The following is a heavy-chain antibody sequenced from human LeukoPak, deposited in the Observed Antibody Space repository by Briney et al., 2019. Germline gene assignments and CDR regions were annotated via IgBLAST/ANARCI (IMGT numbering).Heavy chain of an antibody. D-gene: IGHD6-13*01. CDR2: IGSSGSTV. J-gene: IGHJ4*02. CDR3: ARIITAAGRGYFDY. V-gene: IGHV3-48*01. CDR1: GFTLSSYS. Sequence: GGSLRLSCVASGFTLSSYSMNWVRQAPGKGLEWVSYIGSSGSTVYYADSVKGRFTISRENAKTSLYLQMNSLRAGDTAVYYCARIITAAGRGYFDYWGQGTLVTVSS.